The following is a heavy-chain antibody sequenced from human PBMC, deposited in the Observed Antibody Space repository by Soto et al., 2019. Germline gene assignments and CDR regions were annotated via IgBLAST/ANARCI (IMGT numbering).Heavy chain of an antibody. D-gene: IGHD2-15*01. Sequence: PSETLSLTCIVSGGSITSYHRSWIRQFPGKGLEWIAYTSYTGNTNYNPSLKSRVTISMDTSKNQLSLKLTSMTAADTAVYYCAKLTSVVTGMDVWGQGTTVTVSS. V-gene: IGHV4-59*03. CDR3: AKLTSVVTGMDV. CDR1: GGSITSYH. CDR2: TSYTGNT. J-gene: IGHJ6*02.